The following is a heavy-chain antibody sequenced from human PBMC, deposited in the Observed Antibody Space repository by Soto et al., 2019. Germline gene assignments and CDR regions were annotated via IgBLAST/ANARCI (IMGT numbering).Heavy chain of an antibody. V-gene: IGHV2-5*02. J-gene: IGHJ6*02. CDR1: GFSLSTSGVG. D-gene: IGHD3-9*01. CDR2: IYWDDDK. Sequence: SGPTLVNTTQTLTMTCTFAGFSLSTSGVGVGWIRQPPGKALEWLALIYWDDDKRYSPSLKSRLTITKDTSKNQVVLTMTNMDPVDTATYYCAHSCPANDILTGATDGYYYYGMDVWGQGTTVTVSS. CDR3: AHSCPANDILTGATDGYYYYGMDV.